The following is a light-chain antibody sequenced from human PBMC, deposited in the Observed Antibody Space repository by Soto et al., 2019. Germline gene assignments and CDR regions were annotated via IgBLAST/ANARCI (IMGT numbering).Light chain of an antibody. CDR1: QSVSSS. V-gene: IGKV3-11*01. CDR3: QQRSNWT. J-gene: IGKJ1*01. Sequence: IVLTQSPATLSLSPGERATLSCRASQSVSSSLAWYQQKPGQAPRLLIYDASNRATGIPARFSGSGSGTDFTLTISSLEPEDFAVYYCQQRSNWTFGQGTKVDIK. CDR2: DAS.